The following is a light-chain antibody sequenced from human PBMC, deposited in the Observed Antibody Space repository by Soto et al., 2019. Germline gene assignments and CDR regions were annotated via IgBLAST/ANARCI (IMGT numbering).Light chain of an antibody. CDR3: TSWTTSTTMI. J-gene: IGLJ2*01. V-gene: IGLV2-8*01. CDR2: EVT. Sequence: QSALTQPPSASGSPGQSVTISCTGTSSDVGGYNYVSWYQQYPGRAPKLMIYEVTKRPSGVPDRFSGSKSGNTASLTISGLQAEDEADYYCTSWTTSTTMIFGGGTQLTVL. CDR1: SSDVGGYNY.